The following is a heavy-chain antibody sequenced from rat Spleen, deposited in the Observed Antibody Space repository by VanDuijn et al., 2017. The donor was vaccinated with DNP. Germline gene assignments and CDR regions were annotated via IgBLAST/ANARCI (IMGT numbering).Heavy chain of an antibody. V-gene: IGHV5-7*01. Sequence: EVQLVESGGGPVQPGRSLKLSCVASGFTFNDHYMAWVRQGPTKGLEWVAALSFDGSSTYYRDSVKGRFTISRDNGKRTLYLQMDSLNSEDTATYYCARQGYYIGSDPNWLAYWGQGTLVTGSS. J-gene: IGHJ3*01. CDR2: LSFDGSST. D-gene: IGHD1-12*03. CDR3: ARQGYYIGSDPNWLAY. CDR1: GFTFNDHY.